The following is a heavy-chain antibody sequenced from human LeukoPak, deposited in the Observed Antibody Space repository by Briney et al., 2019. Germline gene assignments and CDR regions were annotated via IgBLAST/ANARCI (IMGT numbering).Heavy chain of an antibody. V-gene: IGHV4-4*07. J-gene: IGHJ4*02. D-gene: IGHD7-27*01. CDR1: GGSISSYY. CDR2: IYTSGST. Sequence: SETLSLTCTVSGGSISSYYWNWIRQPAGKGLEWIGRIYTSGSTNYNPSLKSRVIISLDTSTNHVSLRLSSVTAADTAVYYCASRKLGNDYWGQGTLVTVSS. CDR3: ASRKLGNDY.